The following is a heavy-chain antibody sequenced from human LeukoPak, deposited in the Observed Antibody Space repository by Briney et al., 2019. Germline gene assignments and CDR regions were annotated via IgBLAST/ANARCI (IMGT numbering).Heavy chain of an antibody. Sequence: SETLSLTCTVSGGSISSSHWWTWVRPPPGKGLEWIGEIHHSGSTKDSPSLRSRVTISLDKSKNQFSLNLTSVTAADMAVYYCAEILSYYDFWSGPGYYYYYMDVWGKGTTVTVSS. CDR2: IHHSGST. V-gene: IGHV4-4*02. J-gene: IGHJ6*03. D-gene: IGHD3-3*01. CDR1: GGSISSSHW. CDR3: AEILSYYDFWSGPGYYYYYMDV.